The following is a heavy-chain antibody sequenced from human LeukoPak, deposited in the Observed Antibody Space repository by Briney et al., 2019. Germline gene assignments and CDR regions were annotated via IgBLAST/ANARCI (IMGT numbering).Heavy chain of an antibody. CDR1: GYTFTDYY. CDR3: ARRHYYESSGYYYIDY. D-gene: IGHD3-22*01. Sequence: ASVKVSCKASGYTFTDYYMHWVRQAPGQGFEWVGWINPNNGGTNYAQKLQGRVTMTRDMSISTAYMELSRLRSDDTAVFYCARRHYYESSGYYYIDYWGQGTLVTVSS. V-gene: IGHV1-2*02. J-gene: IGHJ4*02. CDR2: INPNNGGT.